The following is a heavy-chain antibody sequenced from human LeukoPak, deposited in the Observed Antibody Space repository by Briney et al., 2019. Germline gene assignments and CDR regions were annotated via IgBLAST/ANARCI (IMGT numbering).Heavy chain of an antibody. CDR1: GGSLNSDY. CDR2: IYHSGGT. D-gene: IGHD3-16*01. CDR3: ARVGGFHLQFDP. J-gene: IGHJ5*02. Sequence: PSETLSLTCTVSGGSLNSDYWSWIRQPPGKGLEWIGYIYHSGGTYYNPSLESRVIVSVDTSKKHFSLKLTSVTAADTAVYYCARVGGFHLQFDPWGQGTLVTVSS. V-gene: IGHV4-59*01.